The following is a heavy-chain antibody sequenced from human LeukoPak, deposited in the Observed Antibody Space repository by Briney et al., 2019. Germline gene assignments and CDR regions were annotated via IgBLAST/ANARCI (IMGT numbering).Heavy chain of an antibody. CDR3: AKGDITFGGVIVRPDFDY. V-gene: IGHV3-23*01. Sequence: GGSLRLSCAASGFTFSSYAMSWVRQAPVKGLEWVSAISGSGGSTYYADSVKGRFTISRDNSKNTLYLQMNSLRAEDTAVYYCAKGDITFGGVIVRPDFDYWGQGTLVTVSS. CDR1: GFTFSSYA. J-gene: IGHJ4*02. CDR2: ISGSGGST. D-gene: IGHD3-16*02.